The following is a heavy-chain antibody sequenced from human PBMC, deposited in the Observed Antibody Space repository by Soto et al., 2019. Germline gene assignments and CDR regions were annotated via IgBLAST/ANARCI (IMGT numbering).Heavy chain of an antibody. V-gene: IGHV3-23*01. J-gene: IGHJ4*02. D-gene: IGHD1-1*01. Sequence: SLRLSCAASGFTFSSYAMSWVRQAPGKGLEWVSAISGSGGSTYYADSVKGRFTISRDNSKNTLYLQMNSLRAEDTAVYYCAKDTVRRTGYFDYWGQGTLVTVSS. CDR1: GFTFSSYA. CDR3: AKDTVRRTGYFDY. CDR2: ISGSGGST.